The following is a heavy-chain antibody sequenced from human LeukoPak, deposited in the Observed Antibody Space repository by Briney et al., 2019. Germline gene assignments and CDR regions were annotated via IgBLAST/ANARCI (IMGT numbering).Heavy chain of an antibody. CDR1: GFTFSTYA. V-gene: IGHV3-23*01. J-gene: IGHJ2*01. CDR3: AKTGYYYDRSDYYYDRSRYFDL. D-gene: IGHD3-22*01. Sequence: GGSLRLSCAASGFTFSTYAMTWVRQAPGKGLEWVSSITGSGDGTSAADSVKGRFTISRDNSKNTLYLQMNSLRAEDTAVYYCAKTGYYYDRSDYYYDRSRYFDLWGRGTLVTVSS. CDR2: ITGSGDGT.